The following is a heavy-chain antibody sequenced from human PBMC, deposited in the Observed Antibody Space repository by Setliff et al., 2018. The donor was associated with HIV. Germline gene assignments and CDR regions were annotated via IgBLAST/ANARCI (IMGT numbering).Heavy chain of an antibody. D-gene: IGHD1-7*01. CDR2: INHSGST. J-gene: IGHJ6*03. CDR3: ARGDGTKYYYYYYMDV. CDR1: GGSFSGYY. Sequence: SETLSLTCAVYGGSFSGYYWSWIRQSPGKGLEWIGEINHSGSTKYNPSLKSRVTISVDTSKNQFSLKLSSVTAADTAVYYCARGDGTKYYYYYYMDVWGKGTTSPSP. V-gene: IGHV4-34*01.